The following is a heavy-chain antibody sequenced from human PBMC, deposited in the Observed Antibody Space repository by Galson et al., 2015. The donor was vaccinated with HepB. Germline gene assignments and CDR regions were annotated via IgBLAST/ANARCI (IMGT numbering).Heavy chain of an antibody. J-gene: IGHJ4*02. V-gene: IGHV3-48*01. CDR2: ISPDSIVI. Sequence: SLRLSCAASGFTFSTYSMSWVRQAPGKGLEWISYISPDSIVINYAASVTGRFTVSRDNAKTSLYLQMNSLRAEDTAVYYCAPRPYGGAGVVTALDYWGQGTLVTVSS. D-gene: IGHD2-8*02. CDR1: GFTFSTYS. CDR3: APRPYGGAGVVTALDY.